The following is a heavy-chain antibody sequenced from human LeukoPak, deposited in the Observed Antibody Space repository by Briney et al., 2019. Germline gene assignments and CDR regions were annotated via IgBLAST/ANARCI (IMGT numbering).Heavy chain of an antibody. Sequence: SETLSLTCTVSGGSISSSSYYWGWIRQPPGKGLEWIGSIYYSGSTYHNPSLKSRVTISVDTSKNQFSLKLSSVTAADTAVYYCARHFGGYSYGLGPLHYFDYWGQGTLVTVSS. D-gene: IGHD5-18*01. J-gene: IGHJ4*02. CDR1: GGSISSSSYY. CDR2: IYYSGST. V-gene: IGHV4-39*01. CDR3: ARHFGGYSYGLGPLHYFDY.